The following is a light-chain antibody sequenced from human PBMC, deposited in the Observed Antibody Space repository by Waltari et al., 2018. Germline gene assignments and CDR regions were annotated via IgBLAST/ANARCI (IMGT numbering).Light chain of an antibody. Sequence: EIVLTQSPATLSLSPGDRATLPCRASQSVGTYLAWYQQKPGQAPRLLISDASYRASGIPARFSGSGSGTDFTLTISSLEPEDFAIYYCQQRTDWPPLTFGGGTKVEIK. J-gene: IGKJ4*01. CDR1: QSVGTY. CDR2: DAS. V-gene: IGKV3-11*01. CDR3: QQRTDWPPLT.